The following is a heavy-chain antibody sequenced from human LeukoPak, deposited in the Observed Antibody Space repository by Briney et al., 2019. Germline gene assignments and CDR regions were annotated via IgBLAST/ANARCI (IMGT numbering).Heavy chain of an antibody. CDR3: ARLRVQQWLVRHYYMDV. D-gene: IGHD6-19*01. J-gene: IGHJ6*03. Sequence: TGGSLRLSCAASGFTFSSYAMHWVRQAPGKGLEYVSAISSNGGSTYYANSVKGRFTISRDNSKNTLYLQTGSLRAEDMAVYYCARLRVQQWLVRHYYMDVWGKGTTVTVSS. V-gene: IGHV3-64*01. CDR2: ISSNGGST. CDR1: GFTFSSYA.